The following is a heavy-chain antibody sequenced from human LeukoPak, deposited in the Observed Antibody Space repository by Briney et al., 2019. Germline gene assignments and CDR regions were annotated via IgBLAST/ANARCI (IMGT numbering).Heavy chain of an antibody. CDR1: GGSISSGSYY. Sequence: SETLSLTCTVSGGSISSGSYYWSWIRQPAGKGLEWIGRIYTSGSTNYNPSLKSRVTISVDTSKNQFSLKLSSVTAADTAVYYCVRDNYGSGSYKWFDPWGQGTLVTVSS. CDR2: IYTSGST. CDR3: VRDNYGSGSYKWFDP. D-gene: IGHD3-10*01. V-gene: IGHV4-61*02. J-gene: IGHJ5*02.